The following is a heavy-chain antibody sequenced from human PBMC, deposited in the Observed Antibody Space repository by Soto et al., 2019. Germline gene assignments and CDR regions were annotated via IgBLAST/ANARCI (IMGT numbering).Heavy chain of an antibody. V-gene: IGHV1-8*01. D-gene: IGHD2-15*01. J-gene: IGHJ4*02. CDR1: GYTFTSYD. Sequence: ASVKVSCKASGYTFTSYDINWVRQATGQGLEWMGWMNPNSGNTGYAQKFQGRVTMTRNTSISTAYMELSSLRSEDTAVYYCTTSLLLGYCVVGSSCYLGYWGQGTLVTVSS. CDR2: MNPNSGNT. CDR3: TTSLLLGYCVVGSSCYLGY.